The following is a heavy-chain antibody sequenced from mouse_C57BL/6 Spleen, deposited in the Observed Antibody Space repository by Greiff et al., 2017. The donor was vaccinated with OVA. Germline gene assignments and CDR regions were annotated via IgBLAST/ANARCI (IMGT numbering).Heavy chain of an antibody. J-gene: IGHJ3*01. CDR1: GFTFSSYA. V-gene: IGHV5-4*01. Sequence: EVKLVESGGGLVKPGGSLKLSCAASGFTFSSYAMSWVRQTPEKRLEWVATISDGGSYTNYPDNVKGRFTISVDNAKNNPYLQMSNLTSEDTAMYYCAREGYYSGSSPFAYWGQGTLVTVSA. D-gene: IGHD1-1*01. CDR3: AREGYYSGSSPFAY. CDR2: ISDGGSYT.